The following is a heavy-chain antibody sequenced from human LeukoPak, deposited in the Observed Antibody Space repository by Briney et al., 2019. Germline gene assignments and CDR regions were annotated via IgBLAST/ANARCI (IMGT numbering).Heavy chain of an antibody. V-gene: IGHV3-7*01. CDR2: IRQDGSER. J-gene: IGHJ4*02. CDR3: ARVRGSGCGDY. D-gene: IGHD6-19*01. CDR1: GFTFNYYW. Sequence: PGGSLRLSCAASGFTFNYYWMSWVRQAPGKGLEWVANIRQDGSERFYVDSVKGRFTISRDNAKNSLYLQMTNLRADDTAVYYCARVRGSGCGDYWGQGTLVTVSS.